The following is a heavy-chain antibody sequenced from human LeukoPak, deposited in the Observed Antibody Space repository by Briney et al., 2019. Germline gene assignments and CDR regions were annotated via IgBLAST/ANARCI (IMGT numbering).Heavy chain of an antibody. D-gene: IGHD6-19*01. CDR1: GGSFSGYY. V-gene: IGHV4-34*01. J-gene: IGHJ4*02. CDR3: ARGLQPIAVAGTRYYFDY. Sequence: PSETLSLTCAVYGGSFSGYYWSWIRQPPGKGLEWIGEINHSGSTNYNPSLKSRVTISVDTSKNQFSLKLSSVTAADTAVYYCARGLQPIAVAGTRYYFDYWGQGTLVTVPS. CDR2: INHSGST.